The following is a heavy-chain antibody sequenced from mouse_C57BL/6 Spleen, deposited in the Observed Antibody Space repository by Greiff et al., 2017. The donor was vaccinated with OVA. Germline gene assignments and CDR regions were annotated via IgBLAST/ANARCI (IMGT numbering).Heavy chain of an antibody. J-gene: IGHJ2*01. CDR3: ARCTTVVATDYFDY. CDR2: IYPGDGDT. V-gene: IGHV1-82*01. Sequence: QVQLQQSGPELVKPGASVKISCKASGYAFSSSWLNWVKQRPGTGLEWIGRIYPGDGDTNYNGKFKGKATLTADKSSSTAYMQLSSLTSEDSAVYFCARCTTVVATDYFDYWGQGTTLTVSS. CDR1: GYAFSSSW. D-gene: IGHD1-1*01.